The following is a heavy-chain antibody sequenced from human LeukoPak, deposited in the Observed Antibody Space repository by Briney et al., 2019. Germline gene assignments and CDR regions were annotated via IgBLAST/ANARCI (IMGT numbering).Heavy chain of an antibody. CDR3: ARGDPTVTTKQNFDY. CDR1: GFSFSNYD. CDR2: IWYDGSNK. V-gene: IGHV3-33*01. J-gene: IGHJ4*02. Sequence: GRSLRLSCAASGFSFSNYDMHCVCQAPGKGLWRGSGIWYDGSNKYYADSVKGGFTISRDNSKNTLYLQMHSLRVEDTAVYYCARGDPTVTTKQNFDYWGQGTLVTVSS. D-gene: IGHD4-17*01.